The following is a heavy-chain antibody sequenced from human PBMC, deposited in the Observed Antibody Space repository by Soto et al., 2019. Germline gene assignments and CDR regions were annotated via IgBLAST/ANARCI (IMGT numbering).Heavy chain of an antibody. Sequence: SETLSLTCTVSGVSINSADFYWRWIRQAPGKGLEWFGYIYHTGSSQHHPSLRGRDDISMDTSKNQFSLELRSVTAAGTDMYYWARGVLGSSGDYYFDYWGQGGMVTVS. V-gene: IGHV4-30-4*01. CDR1: GVSINSADFY. D-gene: IGHD7-27*01. CDR3: ARGVLGSSGDYYFDY. J-gene: IGHJ4*02. CDR2: IYHTGSS.